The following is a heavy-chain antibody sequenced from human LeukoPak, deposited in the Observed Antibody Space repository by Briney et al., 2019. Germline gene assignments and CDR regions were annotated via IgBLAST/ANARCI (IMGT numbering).Heavy chain of an antibody. D-gene: IGHD5-18*01. CDR1: GGSISSSSYY. J-gene: IGHJ4*02. CDR3: ARRGYSYGEYDDY. V-gene: IGHV4-39*01. Sequence: SETLSLTCTVSGGSISSSSYYWGWIRQPPGKGLEWIGSIYYSGSTDYNPSLESRVTISVDTSKNQFSLKLSSVTAADTAVYYCARRGYSYGEYDDYWGQGTLVTVSS. CDR2: IYYSGST.